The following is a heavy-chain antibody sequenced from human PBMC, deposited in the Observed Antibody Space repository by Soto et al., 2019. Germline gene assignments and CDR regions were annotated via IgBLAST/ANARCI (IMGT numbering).Heavy chain of an antibody. CDR1: GFTFSSYA. J-gene: IGHJ4*02. CDR3: AKETVTPGYFDY. CDR2: ISGSGGST. D-gene: IGHD2-21*02. V-gene: IGHV3-23*01. Sequence: GESLKISCAASGFTFSSYAMSWVRQAPGKGLEWVSAISGSGGSTYYADSVKGRFTISRDNSKNTLYLQMNSLRAEDTAVYYCAKETVTPGYFDYWGQGTLVTVSS.